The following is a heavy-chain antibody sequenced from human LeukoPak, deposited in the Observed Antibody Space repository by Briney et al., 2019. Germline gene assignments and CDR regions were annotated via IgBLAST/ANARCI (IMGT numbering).Heavy chain of an antibody. D-gene: IGHD5-12*01. Sequence: GGSLRLSCAASGFTFDDCAMHWVRQAPGKGLEWVSGISWNGGGIGYADSVKGRFTISRDNAKNSLYLQMNSVRLEDMALYYCAEDRLSGYSGGVIDYWGQGTLVTVSS. CDR3: AEDRLSGYSGGVIDY. CDR2: ISWNGGGI. V-gene: IGHV3-9*03. J-gene: IGHJ4*02. CDR1: GFTFDDCA.